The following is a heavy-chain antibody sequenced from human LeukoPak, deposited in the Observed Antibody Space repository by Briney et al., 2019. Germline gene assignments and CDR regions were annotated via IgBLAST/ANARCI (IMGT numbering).Heavy chain of an antibody. V-gene: IGHV3-23*01. CDR3: AKDRWGTTGYFDS. D-gene: IGHD7-27*01. CDR1: GFTFSSCA. J-gene: IGHJ4*02. CDR2: IGSSGDKT. Sequence: GGSLRLSCAASGFTFSSCAMNWVRQAPGQGLEWVSTIGSSGDKTYYADSVKGRFTISRDNSKNTVYVQMDSLRADDTAVYYCAKDRWGTTGYFDSWGQGTLVTVSS.